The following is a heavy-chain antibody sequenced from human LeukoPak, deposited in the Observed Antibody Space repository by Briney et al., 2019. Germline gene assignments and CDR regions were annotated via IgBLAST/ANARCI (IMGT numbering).Heavy chain of an antibody. J-gene: IGHJ3*02. CDR3: ARGPEAYCSGGSCYYDGDYAFDI. CDR1: GYTFTSYD. D-gene: IGHD2-15*01. Sequence: ASVKVSCKASGYTFTSYDINWVRQATGQGLEWMGWMNPNSDNTGYAQKFQGRVTITRNTSISTAYMELSSLRSEDTAVYYCARGPEAYCSGGSCYYDGDYAFDIWGQGTMVTVSS. V-gene: IGHV1-8*03. CDR2: MNPNSDNT.